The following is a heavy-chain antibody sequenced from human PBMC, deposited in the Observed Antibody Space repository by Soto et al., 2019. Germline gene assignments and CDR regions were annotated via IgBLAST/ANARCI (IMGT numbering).Heavy chain of an antibody. J-gene: IGHJ5*02. CDR2: IYYSGST. CDR1: GGSISSDS. V-gene: IGHV4-59*01. CDR3: AREGTTTVRLDP. D-gene: IGHD1-26*01. Sequence: QVQLQESGPGLVKPSETLSLTCTVSGGSISSDSWSWIRQPPGKGLEWIGNIYYSGSTNYNPSLKRRVTISVDTTMNHFALKLNSVTAADTAVYYCAREGTTTVRLDPWGQGTLVTVSS.